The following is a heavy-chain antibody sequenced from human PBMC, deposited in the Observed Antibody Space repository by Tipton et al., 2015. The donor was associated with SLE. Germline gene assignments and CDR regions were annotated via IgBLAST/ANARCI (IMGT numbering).Heavy chain of an antibody. J-gene: IGHJ5*02. CDR1: GGSFSGYY. CDR3: AREWRITSPRFDP. V-gene: IGHV4-34*01. D-gene: IGHD3-10*01. Sequence: TLSLTCAVYGGSFSGYYWSWIRQPPGKGLEWIGEINHSGSTNYNPSLKSRVTISVDTSKNHFSLKLSSVTAADPAVYYCAREWRITSPRFDPWGQGTLVTVSS. CDR2: INHSGST.